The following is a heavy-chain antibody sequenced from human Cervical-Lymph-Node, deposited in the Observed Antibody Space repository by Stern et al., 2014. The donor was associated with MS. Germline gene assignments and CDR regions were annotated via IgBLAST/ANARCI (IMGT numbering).Heavy chain of an antibody. D-gene: IGHD3-10*01. J-gene: IGHJ6*02. CDR2: IIPIFGSA. V-gene: IGHV1-69*01. CDR1: GGTFSSYA. CDR3: AVGWFGELLYNYYYGMDV. Sequence: QVQLVQSGAEVKKPGSSVKVSCKASGGTFSSYAISWVRQAPGQGLEWMGGIIPIFGSAKYAQKFQGRVTITADESTSTAYMELSSLRSEDTAVYSCAVGWFGELLYNYYYGMDVWGQGTTVTVSS.